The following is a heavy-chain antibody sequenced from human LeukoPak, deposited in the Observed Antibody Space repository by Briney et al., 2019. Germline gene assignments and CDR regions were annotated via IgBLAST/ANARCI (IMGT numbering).Heavy chain of an antibody. V-gene: IGHV3-30*03. D-gene: IGHD6-19*01. CDR2: ISYDGSNK. CDR1: GFTFSSYG. CDR3: ARDWSGWAYSGHAFDI. J-gene: IGHJ3*02. Sequence: HPGGSLRLSCAASGFTFSSYGMHWVRQAPGKGLEWVAVISYDGSNKYYADSVKGRFTISRDNSKNTLYLQMNSLRAEDTAVYYCARDWSGWAYSGHAFDIWGQGTMVTVSS.